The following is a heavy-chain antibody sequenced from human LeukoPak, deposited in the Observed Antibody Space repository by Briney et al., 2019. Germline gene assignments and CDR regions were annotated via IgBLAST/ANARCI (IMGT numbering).Heavy chain of an antibody. Sequence: QAGGSLRLSCAASGFTFSSYAMSWVRQAPGKGLEWVSAISGSGGSTYYADSVKGRFTISRDNSKNTLYLQMNSLRAEDTAVYYCAKDLGAHSSSSGWYFDYWGQGTLVTVSS. J-gene: IGHJ4*02. V-gene: IGHV3-23*01. CDR1: GFTFSSYA. CDR3: AKDLGAHSSSSGWYFDY. CDR2: ISGSGGST. D-gene: IGHD6-6*01.